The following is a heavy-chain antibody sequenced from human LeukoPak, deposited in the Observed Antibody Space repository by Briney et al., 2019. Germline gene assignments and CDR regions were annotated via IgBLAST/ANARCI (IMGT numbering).Heavy chain of an antibody. V-gene: IGHV4-30-4*08. D-gene: IGHD3-22*01. CDR3: AREGSSGFLRVLD. CDR2: IYYSGST. J-gene: IGHJ4*02. Sequence: PSETLSLTCTVSGGSISSGDYYWSWIRQPPGKGLEWIGYIYYSGSTYYNPSLKSRVTISVDTSKTQFSLKLSSVTAADTAVYYCAREGSSGFLRVLDWGQGTLVTVSS. CDR1: GGSISSGDYY.